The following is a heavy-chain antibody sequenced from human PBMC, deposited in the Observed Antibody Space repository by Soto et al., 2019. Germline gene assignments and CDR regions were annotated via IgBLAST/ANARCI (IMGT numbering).Heavy chain of an antibody. CDR3: AIRSGRSYYGWFDP. CDR1: GGSISSSSYY. D-gene: IGHD1-26*01. J-gene: IGHJ5*02. Sequence: QLQLQESGPGLVKPSETLSLTCTVSGGSISSSSYYWGWIRQPPGKGLEWIGSIYYSGSTYYNPSPKSRVTISVATSRNQFSLKLSSVTAAHRAVYYCAIRSGRSYYGWFDPWGQGTLVTVSS. CDR2: IYYSGST. V-gene: IGHV4-39*01.